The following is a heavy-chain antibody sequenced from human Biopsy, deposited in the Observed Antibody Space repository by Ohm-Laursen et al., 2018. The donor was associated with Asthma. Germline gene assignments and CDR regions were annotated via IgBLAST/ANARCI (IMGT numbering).Heavy chain of an antibody. V-gene: IGHV3-11*01. CDR2: ICSAGSTT. J-gene: IGHJ6*02. Sequence: SLRLSCAASGFSFSDYYMTWMRQAPGKGLEWVSSICSAGSTTYPAESVKGRFTISRDNAQKSLFLKMGSLRAEDTAIYYCARVFESSEWGPFYHFGFDVWGQGTTVAVSS. CDR3: ARVFESSEWGPFYHFGFDV. D-gene: IGHD6-25*01. CDR1: GFSFSDYY.